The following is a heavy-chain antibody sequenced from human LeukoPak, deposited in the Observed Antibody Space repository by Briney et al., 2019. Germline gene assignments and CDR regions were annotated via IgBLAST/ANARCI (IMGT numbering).Heavy chain of an antibody. V-gene: IGHV3-21*01. J-gene: IGHJ4*02. CDR2: ISSSSSYI. CDR3: ARGYLGYSYGYY. CDR1: GFTFSSYS. Sequence: GGSLRLSCAASGFTFSSYSMNWVRQAPGKGLEWVSSISSSSSYIYYADSVKGRFTISRDNAKNSLYLQMNSLRAEDTSVYYCARGYLGYSYGYYWGQGNLVTVSS. D-gene: IGHD5-18*01.